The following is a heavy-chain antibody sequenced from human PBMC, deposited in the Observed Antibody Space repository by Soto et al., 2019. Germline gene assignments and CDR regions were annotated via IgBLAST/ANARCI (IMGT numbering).Heavy chain of an antibody. D-gene: IGHD3-10*01. V-gene: IGHV3-74*01. Sequence: GGSLRLSCAASGFTFSSYWMHWVRQVPGKGLLWVSRIDEYGSTINYADSVKGRFTISRDNARNTLYLEMNSLRAEDTALYYCTRDIGGKGAYWGPGTLVTVYS. CDR3: TRDIGGKGAY. CDR2: IDEYGSTI. J-gene: IGHJ4*02. CDR1: GFTFSSYW.